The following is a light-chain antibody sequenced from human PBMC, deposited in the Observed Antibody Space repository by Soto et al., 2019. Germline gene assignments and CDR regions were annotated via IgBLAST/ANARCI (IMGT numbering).Light chain of an antibody. V-gene: IGKV4-1*01. CDR3: HQYYSALFT. CDR1: QSLLDTSNNKNY. CDR2: WAS. J-gene: IGKJ2*01. Sequence: DIVMTQSPDSLAVSLGERATINCKSSQSLLDTSNNKNYVAWYQQKPGQPPKLLIYWASARQSGVPDRFSGSGSGTDFTLTISNLQAEDVAVYYCHQYYSALFTCGQGTKLEI.